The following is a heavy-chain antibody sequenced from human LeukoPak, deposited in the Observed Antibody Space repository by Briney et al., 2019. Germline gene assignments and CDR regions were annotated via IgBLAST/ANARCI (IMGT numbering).Heavy chain of an antibody. D-gene: IGHD6-19*01. J-gene: IGHJ4*02. CDR2: INPNSGGT. V-gene: IGHV1-2*02. CDR1: GYTFTGYY. CDR3: ARVPRHIAVAAPLSDY. Sequence: GASVKVSCKASGYTFTGYYMHWVRQAPGQGLEWMGWINPNSGGTNYAQKFQGRVTMTRDTSISTAYMELSRLRSDDTAVYYCARVPRHIAVAAPLSDYWGQGTLVTVSS.